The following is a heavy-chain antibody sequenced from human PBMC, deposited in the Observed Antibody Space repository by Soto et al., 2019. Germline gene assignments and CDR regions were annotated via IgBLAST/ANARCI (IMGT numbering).Heavy chain of an antibody. CDR1: GFTFSSYG. CDR2: IWYDGSNK. J-gene: IGHJ4*02. CDR3: ARDSAAAGLQLDY. D-gene: IGHD6-13*01. Sequence: QVQLVESGGGVVQPGRSLRLSCVASGFTFSSYGMHWVRQAPGKGLEWVAVIWYDGSNKYYADSVKGRFTISRDNSKNTLYLQMNSLRAEDTAVYYCARDSAAAGLQLDYWGQGTLVTVSS. V-gene: IGHV3-33*01.